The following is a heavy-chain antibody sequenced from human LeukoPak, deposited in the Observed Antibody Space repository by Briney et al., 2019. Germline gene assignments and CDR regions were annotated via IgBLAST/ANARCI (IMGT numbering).Heavy chain of an antibody. CDR3: AKDRNSGYFDY. J-gene: IGHJ4*02. D-gene: IGHD1-26*01. V-gene: IGHV3-23*01. Sequence: GGSLRLSCAASGFTFSSYAMSWVRQAPGKGLEWGSGISGSGGKTYYADSVKGRFTISRDNFKNTLYLQMNSLRAEDTAVYYCAKDRNSGYFDYWGQGTLVTVSS. CDR2: ISGSGGKT. CDR1: GFTFSSYA.